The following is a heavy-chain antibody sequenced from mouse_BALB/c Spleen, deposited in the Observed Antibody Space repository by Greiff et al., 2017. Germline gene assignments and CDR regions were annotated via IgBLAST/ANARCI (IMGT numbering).Heavy chain of an antibody. CDR1: GFTFNTYA. Sequence: EAGGGLVQPKGSLKLSCAASGFTFNTYAMNWVRQAPGKGLEWVARIRSKSNNYATYYADSVKDRFTISRDDSQSMLYLQMNNLKTEDTAMYYCVRHYDGYYPAWFAYWGQGTLVTVSA. CDR2: IRSKSNNYAT. CDR3: VRHYDGYYPAWFAY. J-gene: IGHJ3*01. V-gene: IGHV10-1*02. D-gene: IGHD2-3*01.